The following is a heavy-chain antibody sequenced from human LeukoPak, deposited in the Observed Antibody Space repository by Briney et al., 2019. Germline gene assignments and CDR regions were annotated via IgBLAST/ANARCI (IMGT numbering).Heavy chain of an antibody. J-gene: IGHJ6*03. CDR2: ISYDGSNK. CDR3: ARDGYSNYGYYYYYMDV. V-gene: IGHV3-30*04. CDR1: GFTFSSYS. D-gene: IGHD4-11*01. Sequence: GGSLRLSCAASGFTFSSYSMHWVRQAPGKGLGWVAVISYDGSNKDYADSVKGRFTISRDNSKNTLYLQMNSLRAEDTAVYYCARDGYSNYGYYYYYMDVWGKGTTVTVSS.